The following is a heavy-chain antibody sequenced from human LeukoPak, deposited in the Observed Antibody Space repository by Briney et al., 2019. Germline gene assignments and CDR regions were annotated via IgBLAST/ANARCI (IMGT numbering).Heavy chain of an antibody. V-gene: IGHV3-23*01. J-gene: IGHJ4*02. D-gene: IGHD6-19*01. CDR2: ISASGGRT. CDR1: EFSVGSNY. Sequence: GGSLRLSCAASEFSVGSNYMTWVRQAPGKGLEWVSVISASGGRTHYADSVKGRFTMSRDNSKNTLYLQMNSLRAKDTAVYYCAKDRIAVAGTPYFDYWGQGTLVTVSS. CDR3: AKDRIAVAGTPYFDY.